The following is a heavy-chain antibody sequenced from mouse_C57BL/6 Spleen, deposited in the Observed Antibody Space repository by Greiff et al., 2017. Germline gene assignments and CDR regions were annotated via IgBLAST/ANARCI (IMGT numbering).Heavy chain of an antibody. J-gene: IGHJ4*01. CDR2: ISDGGSYT. Sequence: EVQRVESGGGLVKPGGSLQLSCAASGFTFSSYAMSWVRQTPEKRLEWVATISDGGSYTYYPDNVKGRFTISRDNAKNNLYLQMSHLKSEDTAMYYCARDPDYYGRSYEAMDYWGQGTSVTVSS. V-gene: IGHV5-4*01. D-gene: IGHD1-1*01. CDR1: GFTFSSYA. CDR3: ARDPDYYGRSYEAMDY.